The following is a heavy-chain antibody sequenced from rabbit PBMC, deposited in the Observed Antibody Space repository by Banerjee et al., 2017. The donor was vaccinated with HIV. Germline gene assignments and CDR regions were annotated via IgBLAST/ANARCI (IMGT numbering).Heavy chain of an antibody. CDR3: ARGPGSNTYDNL. D-gene: IGHD4-2*01. CDR2: IYAGSGSA. CDR1: GFSFSSSYY. J-gene: IGHJ4*01. Sequence: QSLEESGGDLVKPGASLTLTCTASGFSFSSSYYMCWVRQAPGKGLELIACIYAGSGSAYYASWAKGRFTISKTSSTTVTLQMTSLTAADTATYFCARGPGSNTYDNLWGQGTLVTVS. V-gene: IGHV1S40*01.